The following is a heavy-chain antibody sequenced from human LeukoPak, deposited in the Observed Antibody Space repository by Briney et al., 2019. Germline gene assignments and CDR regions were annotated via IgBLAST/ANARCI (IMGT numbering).Heavy chain of an antibody. Sequence: SETLSLTCTVSGGSISSYYWSWIRQPPGKGLEWIGYIYYSGSTNYNPSLKSRVTISVDTSKNQFSLKLSSVTAADTAVYYCARHRSLMYCSGGSCYGPLDYWGQGTLVTVSS. CDR1: GGSISSYY. D-gene: IGHD2-15*01. V-gene: IGHV4-59*08. CDR2: IYYSGST. J-gene: IGHJ4*02. CDR3: ARHRSLMYCSGGSCYGPLDY.